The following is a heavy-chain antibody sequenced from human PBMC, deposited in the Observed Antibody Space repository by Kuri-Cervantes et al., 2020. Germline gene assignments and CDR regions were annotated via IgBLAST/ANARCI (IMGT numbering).Heavy chain of an antibody. CDR3: ARAPPQSLVFDL. Sequence: ASVKVSCKASGYTFTGYYMHWVRQAPGQGLEWMGWINPYIGGTKYGQKFQGWVTLTRDTSISTAYMEVSRLKSDDTAVYYCARAPPQSLVFDLWGQGTMVTVSS. CDR1: GYTFTGYY. CDR2: INPYIGGT. J-gene: IGHJ3*01. V-gene: IGHV1-2*04.